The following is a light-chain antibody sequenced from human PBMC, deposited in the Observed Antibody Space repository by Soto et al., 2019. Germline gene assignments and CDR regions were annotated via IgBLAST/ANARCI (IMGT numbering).Light chain of an antibody. V-gene: IGKV1-5*03. CDR1: QTIPSW. Sequence: EIQMTQSPSTLSASIGDRVTITCRASQTIPSWLAWYQQKPGRGPKLLIFETSKLEDGVPSRFSGSGSGTECTLTISSLQPEDFASYYCQQYSSHSPWTFGQGTKVEI. CDR3: QQYSSHSPWT. CDR2: ETS. J-gene: IGKJ1*01.